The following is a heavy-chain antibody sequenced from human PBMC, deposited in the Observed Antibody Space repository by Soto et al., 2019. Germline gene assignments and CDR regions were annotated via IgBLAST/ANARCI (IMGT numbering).Heavy chain of an antibody. J-gene: IGHJ4*02. CDR3: ARSVLDIVVVPAAEFDY. D-gene: IGHD2-2*01. V-gene: IGHV4-59*01. CDR1: GGSISSYY. CDR2: IYYSGST. Sequence: SETLSLTCTVSGGSISSYYWSWIRQPPGKGLEWIGYIYYSGSTNYNPSLKSRVTISVDTSKNQFSLKLSSVTAADTAVYYCARSVLDIVVVPAAEFDYCGQGSLVTGSS.